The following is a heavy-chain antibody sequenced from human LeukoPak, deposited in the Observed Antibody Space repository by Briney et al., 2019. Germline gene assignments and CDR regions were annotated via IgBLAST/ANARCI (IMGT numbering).Heavy chain of an antibody. CDR3: ARVGGTMDYGMDV. J-gene: IGHJ6*02. CDR1: GFTFSSYA. CDR2: ISSNGGST. D-gene: IGHD3-10*01. Sequence: GGSLRLSCAASGFTFSSYAMHWVRQAPGKGLEYVSAISSNGGSTYYAHSVKGRFTISRDNSKNTLYLQMNSLRAEDTAVYYCARVGGTMDYGMDVWGQGTTVTVSS. V-gene: IGHV3-64*01.